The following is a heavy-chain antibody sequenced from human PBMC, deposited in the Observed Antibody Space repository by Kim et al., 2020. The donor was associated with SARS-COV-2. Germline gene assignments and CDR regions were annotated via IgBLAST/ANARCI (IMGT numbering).Heavy chain of an antibody. CDR1: GYTFTSYA. D-gene: IGHD5-12*01. J-gene: IGHJ5*02. CDR3: ARDQVGGYSDYNWIDP. CDR2: INAGNGNT. Sequence: ASVKVSCKASGYTFTSYAMHWVRQAPGQRLEWMGWINAGNGNTKYSQKFQGRVTITRDTSASTAYMELSSLRSEDTAVYYCARDQVGGYSDYNWIDPWGQGTLVSVSS. V-gene: IGHV1-3*01.